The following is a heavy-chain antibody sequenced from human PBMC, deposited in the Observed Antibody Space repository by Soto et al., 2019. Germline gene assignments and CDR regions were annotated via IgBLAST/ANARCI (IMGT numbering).Heavy chain of an antibody. CDR3: ASDRSNYYGSGSYYHAHGMDV. J-gene: IGHJ6*02. CDR2: IIPIFGTA. D-gene: IGHD3-10*01. V-gene: IGHV1-69*13. Sequence: GASVKVSCKASGGTFSSYAIIWVRQAPGQGLEWMGGIIPIFGTANYAQKFQGRVTITADESTSTAYMELSSRRSEDTAVYYCASDRSNYYGSGSYYHAHGMDVWGQGTMVTVSS. CDR1: GGTFSSYA.